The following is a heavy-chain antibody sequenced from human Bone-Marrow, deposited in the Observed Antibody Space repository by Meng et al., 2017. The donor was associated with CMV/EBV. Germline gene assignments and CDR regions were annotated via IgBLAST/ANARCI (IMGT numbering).Heavy chain of an antibody. J-gene: IGHJ4*02. D-gene: IGHD3-9*01. CDR1: GFTFDEYG. Sequence: GGSLRLSRAASGFTFDEYGTSWVRQAPGKGLEWVSGINWNGGSTGYADSVKGRFTISRDNAKNSPYLQMNSLRAEDTALYYCARGNFDWQHPPDYWGQGTRVTVSS. V-gene: IGHV3-20*04. CDR3: ARGNFDWQHPPDY. CDR2: INWNGGST.